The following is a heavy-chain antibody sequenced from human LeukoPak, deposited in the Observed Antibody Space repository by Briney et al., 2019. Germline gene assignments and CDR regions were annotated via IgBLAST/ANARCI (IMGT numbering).Heavy chain of an antibody. J-gene: IGHJ4*02. CDR3: ARGVPYDSWSGPHYSDY. CDR2: ISSSSSCI. V-gene: IGHV3-21*01. CDR1: GFTFSSYS. Sequence: PGGSLRLSCAASGFTFSSYSMNWVRQAPGKGLEWVSSISSSSSCIYYADSVKGRFTISRDNAKNSLYLQMNSLRAEDTAVYYCARGVPYDSWSGPHYSDYWGQGTLVTVSS. D-gene: IGHD3-3*01.